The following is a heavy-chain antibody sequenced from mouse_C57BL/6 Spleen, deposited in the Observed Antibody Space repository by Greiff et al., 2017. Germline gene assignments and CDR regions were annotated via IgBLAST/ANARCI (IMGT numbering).Heavy chain of an antibody. J-gene: IGHJ1*03. V-gene: IGHV3-6*01. CDR1: GYSITSGYY. CDR3: ARGLYYYGSSYGYFDV. CDR2: ISYDGSN. D-gene: IGHD1-1*01. Sequence: EVKLMESGPGLVKPSQSLSLTCSVTGYSITSGYYWNWIRQFPGNKLEWMGYISYDGSNNYNPSLKNRISITRDTSKNQFFLKLNSVTTEDTATYYCARGLYYYGSSYGYFDVWGTGTTVTVSS.